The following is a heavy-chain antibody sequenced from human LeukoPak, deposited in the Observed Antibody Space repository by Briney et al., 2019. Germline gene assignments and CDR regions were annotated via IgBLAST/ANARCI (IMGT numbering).Heavy chain of an antibody. CDR1: GGSISSGSYY. Sequence: SETLSLTCTVSGGSISSGSYYWSWIRQPAGKGLEWIGRIYTSVSTNYNPSLKSRVTISVDTSKNQFSLKLSSVTAADTAVYYCARANLFGESMGGYFDYWGQGTLVTVSS. CDR3: ARANLFGESMGGYFDY. CDR2: IYTSVST. V-gene: IGHV4-61*02. J-gene: IGHJ4*02. D-gene: IGHD3-10*01.